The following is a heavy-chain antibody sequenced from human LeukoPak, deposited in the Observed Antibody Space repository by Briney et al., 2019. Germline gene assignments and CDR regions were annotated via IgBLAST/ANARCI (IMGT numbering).Heavy chain of an antibody. D-gene: IGHD1-7*01. Sequence: GASVKVSCKVSGYTLTELSMHWVRQAPGKGLEWMGGSDPEDGETIYAQKFQGRVTMTEDTSTDTAYMELSSLRSEDTAVYYCATDITGTTRWFDPWGQGTLVTVSS. J-gene: IGHJ5*02. V-gene: IGHV1-24*01. CDR3: ATDITGTTRWFDP. CDR1: GYTLTELS. CDR2: SDPEDGET.